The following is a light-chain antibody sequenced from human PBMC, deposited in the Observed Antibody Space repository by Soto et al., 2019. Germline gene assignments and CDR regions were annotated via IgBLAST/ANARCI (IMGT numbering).Light chain of an antibody. CDR1: QSVSSSY. CDR3: QQYGSSPFT. J-gene: IGKJ3*01. Sequence: EIVLTQSPGPLSLSPGERATLSCRASQSVSSSYLAWYQQKPGQAPRLLIYGASSRATGIPDRFSGSGSGTDFTLTISRLEPEDFAVYYCQQYGSSPFTFGPGNKVDIK. V-gene: IGKV3-20*01. CDR2: GAS.